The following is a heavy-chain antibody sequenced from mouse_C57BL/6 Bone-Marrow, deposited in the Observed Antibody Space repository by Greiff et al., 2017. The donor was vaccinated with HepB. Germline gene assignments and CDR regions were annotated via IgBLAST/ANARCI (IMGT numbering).Heavy chain of an antibody. V-gene: IGHV5-6*01. CDR3: ARHHSSGYPLDY. CDR2: ISSGGSYT. Sequence: EVHLVESGGDLVKPGGSLKLSCAASGFTFSSYGMSWVRQTPDKRLEWVATISSGGSYTYYPDSVKGRFTISRDNAKNTLYLQMSSLKSEDTAMYYCARHHSSGYPLDYWGQGTTLTVSS. CDR1: GFTFSSYG. J-gene: IGHJ2*01. D-gene: IGHD3-2*02.